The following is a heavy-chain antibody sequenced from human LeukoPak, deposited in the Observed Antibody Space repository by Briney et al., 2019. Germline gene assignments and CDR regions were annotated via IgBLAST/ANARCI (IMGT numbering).Heavy chain of an antibody. V-gene: IGHV4-30-4*01. CDR2: IYYSGST. J-gene: IGHJ4*02. CDR1: GGSISSGDYY. Sequence: PSETLSLSCTVSGGSISSGDYYWSWIRQPPGKGLEWIGYIYYSGSTYYNPSLKSRVTISVATSKNQFSLKLSSVTAADTAVYYCARVPVDCSGGSCYGFDYWGQGTLVTVSS. CDR3: ARVPVDCSGGSCYGFDY. D-gene: IGHD2-15*01.